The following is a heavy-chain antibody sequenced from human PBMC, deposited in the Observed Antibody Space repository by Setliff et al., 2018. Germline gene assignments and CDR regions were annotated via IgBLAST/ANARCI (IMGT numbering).Heavy chain of an antibody. D-gene: IGHD3-22*01. CDR3: ARINFYDSSSSYYAPDY. J-gene: IGHJ4*02. Sequence: ASVKVSCKASGYTFTDYGVSWVRQAPGLGLEWVGWISPHSGKSYSAPKFQDRVFLTTDTSTATAYLDLRSLRSDDTAMYYCARINFYDSSSSYYAPDYWGQGTLVTVSS. CDR2: ISPHSGKS. CDR1: GYTFTDYG. V-gene: IGHV1-18*01.